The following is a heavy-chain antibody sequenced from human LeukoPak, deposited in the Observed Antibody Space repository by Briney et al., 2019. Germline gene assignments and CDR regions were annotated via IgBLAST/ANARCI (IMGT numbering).Heavy chain of an antibody. J-gene: IGHJ5*02. V-gene: IGHV3-23*01. Sequence: GGSLRLSCAASGFTFSSYAMSWVRQAPGKGLEWVSGISGSGGSTYYADSVKGRFTISRDNSKNTLYLQMNSLRAEDTAVYYCARELANWNYFSVSPIDPWGQGTLVTVSS. D-gene: IGHD1-7*01. CDR1: GFTFSSYA. CDR3: ARELANWNYFSVSPIDP. CDR2: ISGSGGST.